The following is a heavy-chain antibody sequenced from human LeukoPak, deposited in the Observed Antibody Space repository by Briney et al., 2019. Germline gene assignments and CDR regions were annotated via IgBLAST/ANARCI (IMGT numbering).Heavy chain of an antibody. CDR3: AAGDSSRNAFDI. Sequence: GGSLRLSCAASGFTFSSYSMNWVRQAPGKGLEWVSSISSSSSYIYYADSVKGRFTISRDNAKNSLYLQMNSLRAEDTAVYYCAAGDSSRNAFDIWGQGTMVTVSS. D-gene: IGHD6-13*01. J-gene: IGHJ3*02. CDR1: GFTFSSYS. V-gene: IGHV3-21*01. CDR2: ISSSSSYI.